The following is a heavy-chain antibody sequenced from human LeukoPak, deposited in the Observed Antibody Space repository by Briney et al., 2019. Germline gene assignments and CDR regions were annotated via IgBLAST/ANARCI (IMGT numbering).Heavy chain of an antibody. CDR3: ARYYDSSGYWSPGEYYYYMDV. V-gene: IGHV3-66*01. D-gene: IGHD3-22*01. Sequence: GGSLRLSCAASGFTFSSYWMTWVRQAPGKGLEWVSVIYSGGSTYYADSVKGRFTISRDNSKNTLYLQMNSLRAEDTAVYYCARYYDSSGYWSPGEYYYYMDVWGKGTTVTISS. CDR2: IYSGGST. J-gene: IGHJ6*03. CDR1: GFTFSSYW.